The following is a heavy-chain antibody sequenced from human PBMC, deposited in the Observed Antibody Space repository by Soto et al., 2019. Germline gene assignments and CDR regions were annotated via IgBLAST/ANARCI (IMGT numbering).Heavy chain of an antibody. CDR3: ARGARI. Sequence: EVQLVESGGDLVQPGGSLRLSCADSRFTFSGYWMYWVRQAPGKGLYWVANIKEDGIEKNYVDSVRGRFTISRDNAKNSLYLQMNSLRAEDTAVYYCARGARIWGQGTMVTVS. CDR2: IKEDGIEK. J-gene: IGHJ3*02. CDR1: RFTFSGYW. V-gene: IGHV3-7*01.